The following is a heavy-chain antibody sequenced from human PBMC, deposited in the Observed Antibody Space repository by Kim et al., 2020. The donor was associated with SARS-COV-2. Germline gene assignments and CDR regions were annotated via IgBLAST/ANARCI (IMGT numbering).Heavy chain of an antibody. CDR2: INYSGNT. CDR1: GDSISRSSNY. CDR3: ARLVSENSAVEY. V-gene: IGHV4-39*01. J-gene: IGHJ4*02. Sequence: SETLSLTCTVSGDSISRSSNYWGWIRQPPGKGLEWIGSINYSGNTYYNPSLKSRVTISVDTSKNQFSLKMRSETAADTAVYYCARLVSENSAVEYWGQGTLVTVSS.